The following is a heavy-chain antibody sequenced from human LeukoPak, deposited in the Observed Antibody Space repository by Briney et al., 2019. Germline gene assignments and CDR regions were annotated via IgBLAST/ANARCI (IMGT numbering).Heavy chain of an antibody. J-gene: IGHJ4*02. CDR3: ARVRRPTQIDH. Sequence: GGSLRLSCAASRFTFSSYSMNWVRQAPGKGLEWVSSISSSSSYIYYADSVKGRFTISRDNAKNSLYLQMSSLRAEDTAFYYCARVRRPTQIDHWGQGTLVTVSS. V-gene: IGHV3-21*04. CDR1: RFTFSSYS. CDR2: ISSSSSYI.